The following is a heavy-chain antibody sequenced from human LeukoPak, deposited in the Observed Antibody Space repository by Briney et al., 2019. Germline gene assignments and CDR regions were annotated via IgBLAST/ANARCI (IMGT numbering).Heavy chain of an antibody. CDR1: GGTFSSYA. V-gene: IGHV1-2*06. CDR3: AREYDYVWGSYRYTGESYFQH. J-gene: IGHJ1*01. CDR2: INPNSGGT. D-gene: IGHD3-16*02. Sequence: GASVKVSCKASGGTFSSYAISWVRQAPGQGLEWMGRINPNSGGTNYAQKFQGRVTMTRDTSISTAYMELSRLRSDDTAVYYCAREYDYVWGSYRYTGESYFQHWGQGTLVTVSS.